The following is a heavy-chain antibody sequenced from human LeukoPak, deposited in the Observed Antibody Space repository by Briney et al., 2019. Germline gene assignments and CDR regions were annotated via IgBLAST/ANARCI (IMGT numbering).Heavy chain of an antibody. CDR3: AKDKYSPFDY. D-gene: IGHD5-18*01. Sequence: GGSLRLSCAGSGFPFSSHGMNWVRQAPGKGLEWVSGISPGGPTYYADSVKGRFTISRDNSKDTLYLQMNSLRAEDTAVYYCAKDKYSPFDYWGQGTLVTVSS. CDR2: ISPGGPT. CDR1: GFPFSSHG. J-gene: IGHJ4*02. V-gene: IGHV3-23*01.